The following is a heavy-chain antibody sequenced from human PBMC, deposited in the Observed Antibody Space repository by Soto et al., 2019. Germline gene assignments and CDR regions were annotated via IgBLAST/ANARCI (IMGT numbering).Heavy chain of an antibody. CDR3: ARGDYYDSSGPFSDAFDI. V-gene: IGHV3-7*04. J-gene: IGHJ3*02. Sequence: GGSLRLSCAASGFTFSSYWMSWVRQAPGKGLEWVANIKPDGSQKWYVDSVKGRFTISRDNAKKSLYLQMNSLRAEDTAVYYSARGDYYDSSGPFSDAFDIWGQGTMVTVS. D-gene: IGHD3-22*01. CDR2: IKPDGSQK. CDR1: GFTFSSYW.